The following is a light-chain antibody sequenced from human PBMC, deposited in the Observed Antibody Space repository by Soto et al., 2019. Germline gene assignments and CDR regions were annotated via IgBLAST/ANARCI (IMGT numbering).Light chain of an antibody. CDR3: QQRSKWPIT. V-gene: IGKV3-11*01. J-gene: IGKJ5*01. CDR1: QSVSTY. Sequence: DIVLTQSPATLSLSPGERATLSCRASQSVSTYLAWYQQKPGQAPRLFIYDASNRATGIPARLSGSGSGTDFTLTISSLEPEDFAVYYCQQRSKWPITFGQGTRLEIK. CDR2: DAS.